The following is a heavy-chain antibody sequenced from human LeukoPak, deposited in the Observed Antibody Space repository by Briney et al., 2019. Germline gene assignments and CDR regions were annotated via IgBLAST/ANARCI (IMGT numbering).Heavy chain of an antibody. J-gene: IGHJ4*02. D-gene: IGHD3-10*01. Sequence: SETLSLTCTVSGDSISSYWSWIRQPAGKGLEWIGRIYTSGSTNYNPSLKSRVTMSVDTSKNQFSLKLSSVTAADTAVYYCARGSGSYPPLDYCGQGTLVTVSS. V-gene: IGHV4-4*07. CDR1: GDSISSY. CDR3: ARGSGSYPPLDY. CDR2: IYTSGST.